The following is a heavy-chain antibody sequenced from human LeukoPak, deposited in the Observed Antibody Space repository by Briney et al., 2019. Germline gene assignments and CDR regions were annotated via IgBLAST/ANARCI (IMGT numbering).Heavy chain of an antibody. CDR1: GGSISSSNHY. CDR3: ARHRGYYGSGSKVDY. V-gene: IGHV4-39*01. J-gene: IGHJ4*02. CDR2: IYYSGST. Sequence: SETLPLTCTVSGGSISSSNHYWGWIRQPPGNGLEWIGSIYYSGSTYYNPSLKSRVTISVDTSKNQFSLKLSSVTAADTAVYYCARHRGYYGSGSKVDYWGQGTLVTVSS. D-gene: IGHD3-10*01.